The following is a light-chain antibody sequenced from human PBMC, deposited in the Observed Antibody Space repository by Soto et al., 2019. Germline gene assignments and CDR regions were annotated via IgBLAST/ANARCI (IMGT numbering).Light chain of an antibody. CDR3: QQYKGSPYT. V-gene: IGKV1-5*01. CDR1: QSLTGP. CDR2: DVS. Sequence: DIQMTQSPSPLSDSLGDRVTLTCRASQSLTGPLAWYQQKPGRPPKLLIYDVSILESGVPSRFSGSESGTDFTLTISSLRPDDVATYYCQQYKGSPYTFGHGTRLDI. J-gene: IGKJ2*01.